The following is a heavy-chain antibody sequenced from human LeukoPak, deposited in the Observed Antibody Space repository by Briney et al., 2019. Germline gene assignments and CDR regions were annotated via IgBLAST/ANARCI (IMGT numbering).Heavy chain of an antibody. V-gene: IGHV3-30*18. Sequence: GGSLRLSCAASGFTFSSYGMHWVRQAPGKGLEWVAVISYDGSNKYYADSVKGRFTISRDNSKNTLYLQMNSLRAEDTAVHYCAKGESPWYYDFWSGYSIFWGQGTMVTVSS. J-gene: IGHJ3*01. D-gene: IGHD3-3*01. CDR1: GFTFSSYG. CDR2: ISYDGSNK. CDR3: AKGESPWYYDFWSGYSIF.